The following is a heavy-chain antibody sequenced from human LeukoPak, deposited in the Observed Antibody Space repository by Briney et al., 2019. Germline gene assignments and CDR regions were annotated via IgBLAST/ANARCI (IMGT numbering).Heavy chain of an antibody. CDR1: GGTFSSYT. CDR3: ASPRYYEGSFDY. V-gene: IGHV1-69*02. J-gene: IGHJ4*02. Sequence: ASVKVSCKASGGTFSSYTISWVRQAPGQGLEWMGRIIPILGIANYAQKFQGRVMITADKSTSTAYMELSSLRSEDTAVYYCASPRYYEGSFDYWGQGTLVTVSS. CDR2: IIPILGIA. D-gene: IGHD1-26*01.